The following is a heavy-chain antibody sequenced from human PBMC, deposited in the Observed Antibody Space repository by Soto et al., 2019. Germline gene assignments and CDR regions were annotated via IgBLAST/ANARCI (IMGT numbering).Heavy chain of an antibody. V-gene: IGHV3-74*01. CDR1: GFTFSSYW. D-gene: IGHD2-15*01. CDR2: INSDGSST. Sequence: EVQLVESGGGLVPPGGSLRLSCAASGFTFSSYWMHWVRQAPGKGLVWVSRINSDGSSTSYADSVKGRFTISRDNAKNTLYLQMNSLRAEDTSLYYWVRTSLVVAAATREDYWGQGTLVTVSS. CDR3: VRTSLVVAAATREDY. J-gene: IGHJ4*02.